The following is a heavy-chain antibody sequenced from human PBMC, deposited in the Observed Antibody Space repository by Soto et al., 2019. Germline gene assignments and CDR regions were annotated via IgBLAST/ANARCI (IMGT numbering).Heavy chain of an antibody. V-gene: IGHV1-69*01. CDR3: ARDGIGIAVAGTYNGMDV. CDR1: GGTFANYA. CDR2: ITPLFGTA. J-gene: IGHJ6*02. D-gene: IGHD6-19*01. Sequence: VQLVQSGAEVRKPGSSVKVSCKASGGTFANYAISWVRQAPGQGLEWMGGITPLFGTANYAQKFQGRATITADESTGTAYVELTGLRSGDTAVYYCARDGIGIAVAGTYNGMDVWGQGTTVTVSS.